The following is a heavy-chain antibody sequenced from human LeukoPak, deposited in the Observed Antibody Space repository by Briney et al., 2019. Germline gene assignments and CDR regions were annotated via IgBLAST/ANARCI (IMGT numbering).Heavy chain of an antibody. J-gene: IGHJ4*02. CDR2: IWYDGSNI. CDR3: ARTAMALTYYFDY. CDR1: GFSFSSYG. V-gene: IGHV3-33*01. Sequence: PGRSLRLSCAASGFSFSSYGMHWVRQAPGKGLEWVAVIWYDGSNIYYTDSVRGRFTISRDNSKNTLYLQMNSLRAEDTAVYYCARTAMALTYYFDYWGQGTLVTVSS. D-gene: IGHD5-18*01.